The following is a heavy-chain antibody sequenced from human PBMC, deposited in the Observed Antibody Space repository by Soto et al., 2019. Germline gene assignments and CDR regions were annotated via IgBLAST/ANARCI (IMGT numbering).Heavy chain of an antibody. V-gene: IGHV4-30-4*01. CDR2: LYYSGST. J-gene: IGHJ1*01. Sequence: QVQLQESGPGLVKPSQTLSLTCTVSGGSISSGDYYWSWVRQPPGKGLEWIGYLYYSGSTDYNPSLKSRVTISVHTSKNQFSLKLSSVTAADTAVYYCARGFGRPLYFQHWGQGTLVTVSS. CDR3: ARGFGRPLYFQH. CDR1: GGSISSGDYY. D-gene: IGHD3-3*01.